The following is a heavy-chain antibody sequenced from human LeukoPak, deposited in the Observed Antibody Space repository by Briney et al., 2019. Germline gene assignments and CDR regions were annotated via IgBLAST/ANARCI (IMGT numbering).Heavy chain of an antibody. Sequence: GGSLRLSCAASGFTFRSHSMNWVRQAPGKGLEWISYIHSGDSTTYYADSVKGRFTISRDNAKNSLYLQMNSLGAEDTAIYYCANLIFGVLTAFDYWGQGTLVTVSS. CDR2: IHSGDSTT. CDR1: GFTFRSHS. D-gene: IGHD3-3*01. CDR3: ANLIFGVLTAFDY. J-gene: IGHJ4*02. V-gene: IGHV3-48*04.